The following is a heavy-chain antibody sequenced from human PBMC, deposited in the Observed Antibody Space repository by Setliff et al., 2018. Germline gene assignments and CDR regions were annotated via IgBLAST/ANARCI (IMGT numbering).Heavy chain of an antibody. CDR1: GFTFSNYG. CDR3: ARNWVTAQHYYYGMDV. V-gene: IGHV3-33*01. J-gene: IGHJ6*02. D-gene: IGHD2-21*02. CDR2: IWNGGSSK. Sequence: PGGSLRLSCVASGFTFSNYGMHWVRQAPGKGLEWVALIWNGGSSKFYGDSVKGRFTISRDNSKITLYLQMDSLRAEDTAVYYCARNWVTAQHYYYGMDVWGQGTTVTVSS.